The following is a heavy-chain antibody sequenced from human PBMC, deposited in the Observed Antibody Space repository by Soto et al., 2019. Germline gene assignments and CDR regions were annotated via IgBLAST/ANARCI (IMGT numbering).Heavy chain of an antibody. CDR2: IIPIFGTA. J-gene: IGHJ6*02. CDR1: GGTFSSYA. D-gene: IGHD3-16*02. CDR3: ASLRGLPLSYYYGTDV. Sequence: QVQLVQSGAEVQKPGSSVKVSCKASGGTFSSYAISWVRQAPGQGIEWMGGIIPIFGTANYAQKFPGRVTITGDESTSTAYMELSSLRSEDTAVYYCASLRGLPLSYYYGTDVWGQGTTVTVSS. V-gene: IGHV1-69*01.